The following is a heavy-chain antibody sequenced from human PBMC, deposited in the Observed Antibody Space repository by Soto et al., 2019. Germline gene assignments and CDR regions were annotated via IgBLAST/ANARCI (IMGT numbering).Heavy chain of an antibody. CDR2: IVVGSGNT. V-gene: IGHV1-58*01. J-gene: IGHJ6*02. Sequence: SVKVSCKASGFTFTSSTVQWVRQARGQRLEWIGWIVVGSGNTNYAQKFQERVTITRDMSTSTAYMELSSLRSEDTAVYYCAADTLAGHYYYYYGMDVWGQGTTVTVSS. D-gene: IGHD6-19*01. CDR3: AADTLAGHYYYYYGMDV. CDR1: GFTFTSST.